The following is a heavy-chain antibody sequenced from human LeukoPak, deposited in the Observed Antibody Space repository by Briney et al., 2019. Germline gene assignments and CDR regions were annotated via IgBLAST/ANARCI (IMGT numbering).Heavy chain of an antibody. Sequence: PSETLSLTCAVYGGSFSGYYWSWIRQPPGKGLEWIGEINHSGSTNYDPSLKSRVTISVDTSKNQFSLKLSSVTAAHTAVYYCARVDSSGWSYWYFDLWGRGTLVAVSS. J-gene: IGHJ2*01. D-gene: IGHD6-19*01. CDR1: GGSFSGYY. CDR2: INHSGST. CDR3: ARVDSSGWSYWYFDL. V-gene: IGHV4-34*01.